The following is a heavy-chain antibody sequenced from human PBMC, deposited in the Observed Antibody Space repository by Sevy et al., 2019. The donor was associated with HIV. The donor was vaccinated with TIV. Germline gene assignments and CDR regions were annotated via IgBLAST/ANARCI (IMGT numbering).Heavy chain of an antibody. CDR2: INQHGSQK. Sequence: GGSLRLSCVASGFTFSNYWMSWVRQAPGKGLGWVANINQHGSQKFYWDSMKGRYSISRDNPKNSLSLQMSSLRAEDTALYYCARADYSDTNGPFVDAFDIWGQGTMVTVSS. CDR1: GFTFSNYW. J-gene: IGHJ3*02. CDR3: ARADYSDTNGPFVDAFDI. V-gene: IGHV3-7*01. D-gene: IGHD3-22*01.